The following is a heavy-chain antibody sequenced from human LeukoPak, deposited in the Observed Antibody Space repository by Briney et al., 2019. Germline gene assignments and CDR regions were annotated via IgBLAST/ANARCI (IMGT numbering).Heavy chain of an antibody. Sequence: SETLSLTCAVSGYSISSGYYWGWIRQPPGKGLEWIGSIYHSGSTYYNPSLRSRVTMSVDTSKNQFSLKLSSVTAADTAVYYCARLSVPDVEGAFDIWGQGTLVTVS. D-gene: IGHD2-2*01. V-gene: IGHV4-38-2*01. J-gene: IGHJ3*02. CDR2: IYHSGST. CDR3: ARLSVPDVEGAFDI. CDR1: GYSISSGYY.